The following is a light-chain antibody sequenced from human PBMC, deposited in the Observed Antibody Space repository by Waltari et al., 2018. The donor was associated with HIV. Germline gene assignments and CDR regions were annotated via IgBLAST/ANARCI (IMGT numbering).Light chain of an antibody. CDR3: AAAWDDSLNGPV. J-gene: IGLJ2*01. CDR1: SSNIGNNA. CDR2: YDD. V-gene: IGLV1-36*01. Sequence: QSVLTQPPSVSEAPRQRVTISCSGSSSNIGNNAVNWYQQLPGKAPKLLIYYDDLRPPGAPDRFSGSKSGTSAALAISGLQSEDGADYYCAAAWDDSLNGPVFGGGTKLTVL.